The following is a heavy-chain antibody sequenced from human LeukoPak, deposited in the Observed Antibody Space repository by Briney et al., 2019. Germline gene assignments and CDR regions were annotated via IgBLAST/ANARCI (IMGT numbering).Heavy chain of an antibody. V-gene: IGHV7-4-1*02. J-gene: IGHJ5*02. CDR2: INTNTGNP. D-gene: IGHD3-3*01. Sequence: GASVKVSCKASGYTFTSYAMNWVRQAPGQGLEWMGWINTNTGNPTYAQGFTGRFVFSLDTSVSTAYLQISSLKAEDTAVYYCARNFRRITIFGVVIIRNNWFDPWGQGTLVTVSS. CDR1: GYTFTSYA. CDR3: ARNFRRITIFGVVIIRNNWFDP.